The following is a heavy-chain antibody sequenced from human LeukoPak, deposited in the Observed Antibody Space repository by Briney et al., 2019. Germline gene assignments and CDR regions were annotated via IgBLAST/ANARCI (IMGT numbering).Heavy chain of an antibody. D-gene: IGHD5-12*01. J-gene: IGHJ3*02. V-gene: IGHV3-30*02. Sequence: QAGGSLRLSCAASGFTFSRYGMHWVRQAPGKGLEWVAFIRYDESEKHYADSVKGRFTISRDTSKSTLYLQMSSLRVEDTALYYCAIVRIELDDDAVDIWGQGTMVTVSS. CDR3: AIVRIELDDDAVDI. CDR2: IRYDESEK. CDR1: GFTFSRYG.